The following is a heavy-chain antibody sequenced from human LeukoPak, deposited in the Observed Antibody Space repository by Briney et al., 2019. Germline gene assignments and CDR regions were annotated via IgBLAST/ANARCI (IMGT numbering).Heavy chain of an antibody. J-gene: IGHJ4*02. CDR3: AKDLNDSSAHPNPFDY. V-gene: IGHV3-23*01. CDR2: ISGSGGSI. D-gene: IGHD3-22*01. CDR1: GFTFSSYA. Sequence: GGSLRLSCAASGFTFSSYAMSWVRQAPGKGLEWVSAISGSGGSIYYADSVKGRFTISRDNSKNTLYLQMNSLRAEDTAVYYCAKDLNDSSAHPNPFDYWGQGTLVTVSS.